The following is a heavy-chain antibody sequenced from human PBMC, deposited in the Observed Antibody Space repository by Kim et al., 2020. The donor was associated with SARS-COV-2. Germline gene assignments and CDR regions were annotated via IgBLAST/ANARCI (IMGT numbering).Heavy chain of an antibody. Sequence: TNYNPSLKSRVTISVDTSKNQFSLKLSSVTAADTAVYYCAREYSSSFDYWGQGTLVTVSS. V-gene: IGHV4-59*01. D-gene: IGHD6-13*01. CDR2: T. CDR3: AREYSSSFDY. J-gene: IGHJ4*02.